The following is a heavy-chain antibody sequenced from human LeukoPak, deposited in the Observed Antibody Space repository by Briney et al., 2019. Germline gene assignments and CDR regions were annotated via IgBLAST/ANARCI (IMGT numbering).Heavy chain of an antibody. Sequence: ASVKVSCKASGYTFTNNDINWVRQATGQGIEWMGWVSPDSGDTGYAPNFRGRVTMTTDTSINTAYMELTSLTSEDTAIYYCTRGRAAGAWGQGTLVTVSS. V-gene: IGHV1-8*01. CDR3: TRGRAAGA. CDR1: GYTFTNND. CDR2: VSPDSGDT. J-gene: IGHJ5*02. D-gene: IGHD6-19*01.